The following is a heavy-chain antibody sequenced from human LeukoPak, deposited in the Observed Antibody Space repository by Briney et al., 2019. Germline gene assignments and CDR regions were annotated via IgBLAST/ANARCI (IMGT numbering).Heavy chain of an antibody. Sequence: SETLSLTCTASGGSITSYYWSWIRQPPGKGLERIGYIYYSGSTNYNPSLKSRVTISVDTSKNQFSLKLSSVTAADTAVYYCARLEYLSYYYGMDVWGQGTTVTVSS. CDR2: IYYSGST. D-gene: IGHD2/OR15-2a*01. J-gene: IGHJ6*02. CDR3: ARLEYLSYYYGMDV. CDR1: GGSITSYY. V-gene: IGHV4-59*08.